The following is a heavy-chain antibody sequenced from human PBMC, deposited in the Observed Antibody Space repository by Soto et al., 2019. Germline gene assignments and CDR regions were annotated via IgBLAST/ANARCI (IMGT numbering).Heavy chain of an antibody. J-gene: IGHJ4*02. Sequence: QVQLVESGGGVVQPGRSLRLSCAASGFTFSHYGIHWVRQAPGKGLEWLAVISYDGSNKHYADSVKGRFTISRDNSNNTLSLHMSSLRLADTAVYYCARKAVPDFWGQGTLVTVSS. CDR2: ISYDGSNK. V-gene: IGHV3-30*03. CDR3: ARKAVPDF. D-gene: IGHD6-19*01. CDR1: GFTFSHYG.